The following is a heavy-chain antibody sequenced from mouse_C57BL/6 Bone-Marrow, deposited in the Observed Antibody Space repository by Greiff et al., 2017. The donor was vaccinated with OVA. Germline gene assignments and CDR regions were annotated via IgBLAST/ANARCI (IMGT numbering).Heavy chain of an antibody. D-gene: IGHD6-5*01. V-gene: IGHV1-82*01. J-gene: IGHJ4*01. CDR3: ARRKSLAMDY. CDR1: GYAFSSSW. CDR2: IYPGDGDN. Sequence: VQLQQSGPELVKPGASVTISCKASGYAFSSSWMNWVKQRPGKGLEWIGRIYPGDGDNNYNGKFKGKATLTADKSSSTAYMQLSSLTSEASAVYVCARRKSLAMDYWGQGTSVTVSS.